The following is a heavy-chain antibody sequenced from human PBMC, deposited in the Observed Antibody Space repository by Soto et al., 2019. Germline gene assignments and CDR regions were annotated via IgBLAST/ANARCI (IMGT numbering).Heavy chain of an antibody. CDR2: INGSGGST. D-gene: IGHD2-15*01. CDR1: GFTFSSYA. J-gene: IGHJ4*02. CDR3: ANLDVAPLDY. Sequence: PGGSLRLSCAASGFTFSSYAMSWVRQAPGKGLEWVSAINGSGGSTYYADSVKGLFTLSRDTSKNTLSLQMNTLRAEDTAPYYCANLDVAPLDYWGQGTLVTVSS. V-gene: IGHV3-23*01.